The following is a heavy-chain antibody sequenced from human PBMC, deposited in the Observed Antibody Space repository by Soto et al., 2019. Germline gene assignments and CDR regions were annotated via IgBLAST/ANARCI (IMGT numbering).Heavy chain of an antibody. J-gene: IGHJ4*02. V-gene: IGHV1-24*01. Sequence: GASVKVSCKVSGYTLTEFSVHWVRQAPGKGLEWMGGFDPEDGETIYAQEFQGRVTMTEDTSTDTAYMELSSLRSEDTAVYYCATTYGSGSRPPYYFDYWGQGTLVTVSS. CDR1: GYTLTEFS. D-gene: IGHD3-10*01. CDR2: FDPEDGET. CDR3: ATTYGSGSRPPYYFDY.